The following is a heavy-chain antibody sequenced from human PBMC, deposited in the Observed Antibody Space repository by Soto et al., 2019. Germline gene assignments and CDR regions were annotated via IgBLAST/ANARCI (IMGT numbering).Heavy chain of an antibody. J-gene: IGHJ6*02. CDR2: ISAYNGNT. D-gene: IGHD2-21*02. CDR1: GYTFTSYG. CDR3: ARDGRIVVVTAIQYYYYYGMDV. V-gene: IGHV1-18*01. Sequence: ASVKVSCKASGYTFTSYGISWVRQAPGQGLEWMGWISAYNGNTNYAQKLQGRVTMTTDTSTSTAYMELRSLRSDDTAVYYCARDGRIVVVTAIQYYYYYGMDVWGQGTTVTVSS.